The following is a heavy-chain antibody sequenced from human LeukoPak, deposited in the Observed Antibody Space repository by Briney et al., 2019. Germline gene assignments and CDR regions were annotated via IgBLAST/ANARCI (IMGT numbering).Heavy chain of an antibody. D-gene: IGHD2-21*01. Sequence: GGSLRLSCAASGFTVSSNYMSWVRQAPGKGLEWVSVIYSGGSTYYADSVKGRFTISRDNSKNTLYLQMNSLRAEDTAVYYCAREGDKDSIDYWGQGTLVTVSS. CDR2: IYSGGST. CDR1: GFTVSSNY. CDR3: AREGDKDSIDY. J-gene: IGHJ4*02. V-gene: IGHV3-53*01.